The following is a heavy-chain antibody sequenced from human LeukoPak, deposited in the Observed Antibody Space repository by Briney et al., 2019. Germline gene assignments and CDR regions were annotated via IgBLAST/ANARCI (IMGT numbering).Heavy chain of an antibody. J-gene: IGHJ4*02. Sequence: GESLKISCKGSGYSFNTYWIGWVRQMPGKGLEWMGIIYPGDSDTKYSPSFQGQVTISADKSISTAYLQWSSLKASDTAMYYCARHISGGDVVVVPAAIPYDYWGQGTLVTVSS. CDR2: IYPGDSDT. V-gene: IGHV5-51*01. CDR3: ARHISGGDVVVVPAAIPYDY. CDR1: GYSFNTYW. D-gene: IGHD2-2*02.